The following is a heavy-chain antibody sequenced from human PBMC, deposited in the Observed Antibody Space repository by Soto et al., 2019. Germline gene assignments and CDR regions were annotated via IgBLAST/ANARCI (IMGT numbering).Heavy chain of an antibody. D-gene: IGHD1-20*01. CDR3: ARKVGNNWNDPKPDNWFDP. V-gene: IGHV3-53*04. CDR2: IYSTGST. CDR1: GFTVSSNY. Sequence: PGGSLRLSCAASGFTVSSNYMTWVRQAPGKGLEWVSVIYSTGSTYYADSVKGRVTMTRNTSISTAYMELSSLRSEDTAVYYCARKVGNNWNDPKPDNWFDPWGQGTLVTVSS. J-gene: IGHJ5*02.